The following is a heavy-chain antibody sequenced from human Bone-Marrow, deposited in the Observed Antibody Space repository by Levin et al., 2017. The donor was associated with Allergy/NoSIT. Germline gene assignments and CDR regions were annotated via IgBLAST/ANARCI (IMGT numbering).Heavy chain of an antibody. CDR2: IYPGQSDI. D-gene: IGHD3-16*01. Sequence: KGGESLKISCQGSGYRFATYWIGWVRQKPGKGLEWMGNIYPGQSDIKYSPSFQGQVTISADKSINTAHLQWSSLKASDTAMYYCARQIIPNYYERDAFEIWGQGTMVTVFS. CDR1: GYRFATYW. V-gene: IGHV5-51*01. CDR3: ARQIIPNYYERDAFEI. J-gene: IGHJ3*02.